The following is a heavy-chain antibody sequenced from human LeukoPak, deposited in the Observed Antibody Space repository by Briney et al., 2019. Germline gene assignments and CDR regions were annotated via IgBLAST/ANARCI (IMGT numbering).Heavy chain of an antibody. Sequence: ASVKVSCKASGYIFTKYVVHWVRQAPGQRPEWMGWIKAGNGDTKYSQNFQDRLTITRDISASTVYMELSSLTSEDTALYYCARDDCGDTCYPGGYWGQGTLVTVSS. CDR2: IKAGNGDT. D-gene: IGHD2-21*01. J-gene: IGHJ4*02. V-gene: IGHV1-3*01. CDR3: ARDDCGDTCYPGGY. CDR1: GYIFTKYV.